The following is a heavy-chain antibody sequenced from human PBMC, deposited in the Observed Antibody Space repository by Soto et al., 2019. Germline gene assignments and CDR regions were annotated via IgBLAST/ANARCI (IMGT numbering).Heavy chain of an antibody. J-gene: IGHJ4*02. Sequence: EVQLLESGGGLVQPGGSLRLSCAASGFTFSSYAMSCVRQAPGKGLEGGAAIRGSGGSTYYADSVKGRFTIPIDNSKNTLYLQMNSLRAEDTAVYYCAKDGGYDFWSGYQNDQRFDYWGQGTLVTVSS. D-gene: IGHD3-3*01. CDR2: IRGSGGST. V-gene: IGHV3-23*01. CDR3: AKDGGYDFWSGYQNDQRFDY. CDR1: GFTFSSYA.